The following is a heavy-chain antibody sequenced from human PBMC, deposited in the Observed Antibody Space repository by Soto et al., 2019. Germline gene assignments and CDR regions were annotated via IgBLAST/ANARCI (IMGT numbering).Heavy chain of an antibody. D-gene: IGHD6-13*01. CDR2: ISGSGGST. CDR3: AKIHRVVYSRGGPVDY. J-gene: IGHJ4*02. Sequence: EVQLLESGGGLVQPGGSLRLSCAASGFTFSSYAMSWVRQAPGKGLEWVSAISGSGGSTYYADSVKGRFTISRDNSKNTLYLQMNSLRAEDTAVYYCAKIHRVVYSRGGPVDYWGQGTLVTVSS. V-gene: IGHV3-23*01. CDR1: GFTFSSYA.